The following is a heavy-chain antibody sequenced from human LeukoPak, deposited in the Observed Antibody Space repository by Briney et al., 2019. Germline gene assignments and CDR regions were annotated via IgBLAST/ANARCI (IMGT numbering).Heavy chain of an antibody. CDR3: ARGPRYDFWSGYYDY. J-gene: IGHJ4*02. Sequence: ASVKVSCKASGYTFSTYGINWVRQAPGQGLEWMGWISAYNGNTKYAQKFQGRVTMTTDTSTNTAYMDLRSLRSEDTAVYYCARGPRYDFWSGYYDYWGQGTLVTVSS. D-gene: IGHD3-3*01. CDR1: GYTFSTYG. V-gene: IGHV1-18*01. CDR2: ISAYNGNT.